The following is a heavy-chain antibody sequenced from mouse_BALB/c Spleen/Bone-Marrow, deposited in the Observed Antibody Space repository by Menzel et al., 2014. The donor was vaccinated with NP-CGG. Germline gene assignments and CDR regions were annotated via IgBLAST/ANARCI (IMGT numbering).Heavy chain of an antibody. D-gene: IGHD1-1*01. J-gene: IGHJ4*01. V-gene: IGHV14-3*02. CDR3: ARDALRCDYSAMDS. CDR1: GFNIKDTY. CDR2: IDPANGNT. Sequence: VQLQQSGAELVKPGASVKLSCTASGFNIKDTYMRWVKQRPEQGLEWIGRIDPANGNTKYDPKFQGKATITADTSSNTAPPQISSPTSEDTAVYFCARDALRCDYSAMDSRGQGTSVTVSS.